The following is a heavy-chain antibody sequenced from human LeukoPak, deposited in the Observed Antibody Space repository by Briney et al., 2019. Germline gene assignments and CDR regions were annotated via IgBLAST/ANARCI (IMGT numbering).Heavy chain of an antibody. D-gene: IGHD2-15*01. CDR3: ARTVGYCSGGSCYNYYYGMDI. V-gene: IGHV3-33*01. J-gene: IGHJ6*02. CDR2: IWYDGSNK. Sequence: GRSLRLSCAASGFTFSSYGMHWVRQAPGKGLEWVAVIWYDGSNKYYADSVKGRFTISRDNSKNTLYLQMNSLRAEDTAVYYCARTVGYCSGGSCYNYYYGMDIWGQGTTVIVSS. CDR1: GFTFSSYG.